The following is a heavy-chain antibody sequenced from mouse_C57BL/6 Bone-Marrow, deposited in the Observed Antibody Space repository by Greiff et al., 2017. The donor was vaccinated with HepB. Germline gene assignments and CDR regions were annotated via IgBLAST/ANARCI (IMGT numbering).Heavy chain of an antibody. J-gene: IGHJ4*01. CDR3: ARSYYYGSSYDYAMDY. V-gene: IGHV3-8*01. CDR2: ISYSGST. Sequence: EVMLVESGPGLAKPSQTLSLTCSVTGYSITSDYWNWIRKFPGNKLEYMGYISYSGSTYYNPSPKSRISITRDTSKNQYYLQLNSVTTEDTATYYCARSYYYGSSYDYAMDYWGQGTSVTVSS. CDR1: GYSITSDY. D-gene: IGHD1-1*01.